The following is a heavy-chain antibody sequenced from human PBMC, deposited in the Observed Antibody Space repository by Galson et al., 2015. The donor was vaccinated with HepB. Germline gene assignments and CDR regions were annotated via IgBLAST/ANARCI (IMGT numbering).Heavy chain of an antibody. CDR2: ISGSGGST. CDR1: GFTFSSYA. CDR3: AKDPPRTAMFYYYYGMDV. Sequence: SLRLSCAASGFTFSSYAMSWVRQAPGKGLEWVSAISGSGGSTYYADSVKGRFTISRDNSKNTLYLQMNSLRAKDTAVYYCAKDPPRTAMFYYYYGMDVWGQGTTVTVSS. V-gene: IGHV3-23*01. J-gene: IGHJ6*02. D-gene: IGHD5-18*01.